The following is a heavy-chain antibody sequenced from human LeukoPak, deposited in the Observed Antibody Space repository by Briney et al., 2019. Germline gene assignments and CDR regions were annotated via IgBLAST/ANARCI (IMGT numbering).Heavy chain of an antibody. J-gene: IGHJ3*02. V-gene: IGHV3-21*04. CDR3: ARALYYDFWSGSPDDAFDI. CDR2: ISGGAITT. D-gene: IGHD3-3*01. Sequence: PGGSLRLSCAASGFTFSSYVMTWVRQAPGKGLEWVSTISGGAITTYYTDSLKGRFTISRDNAKNSLYLQMNSLRAEDTALYHCARALYYDFWSGSPDDAFDIWGQGTMVTVSS. CDR1: GFTFSSYV.